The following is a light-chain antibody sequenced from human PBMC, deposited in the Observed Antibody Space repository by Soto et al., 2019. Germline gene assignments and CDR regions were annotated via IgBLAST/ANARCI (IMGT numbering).Light chain of an antibody. J-gene: IGKJ1*01. CDR2: GAS. Sequence: EIVLTQSPGTLSLSPGEGATLSCRASQSVSSSFLAWYQQKPGQAPRLLIYGASSRATGIPDRFSGSGSGTDFTLTISRLEPEDFAVYYCQQYGSSPWPVGQGTKVEI. CDR3: QQYGSSPWP. V-gene: IGKV3-20*01. CDR1: QSVSSSF.